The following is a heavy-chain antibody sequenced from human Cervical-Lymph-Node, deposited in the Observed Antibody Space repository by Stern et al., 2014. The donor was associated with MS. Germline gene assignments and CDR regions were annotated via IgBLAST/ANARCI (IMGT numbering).Heavy chain of an antibody. CDR2: IYYTGGT. D-gene: IGHD3-10*01. Sequence: QVQLVQSGPGLVKPSETLSLTCTVSGGSISSSTYYWGWIRQPPGKGLDWLGSIYYTGGTYNNPSLTSRLTISVDTSNNHFSRKLSSVTAADTAVYYCARSYGSGSYYDYWGQGTLVTVSS. J-gene: IGHJ4*02. CDR1: GGSISSSTYY. V-gene: IGHV4-39*01. CDR3: ARSYGSGSYYDY.